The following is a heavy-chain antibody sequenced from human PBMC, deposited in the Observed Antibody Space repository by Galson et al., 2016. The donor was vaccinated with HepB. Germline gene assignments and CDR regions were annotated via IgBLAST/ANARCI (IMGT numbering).Heavy chain of an antibody. CDR2: LYWNDDK. J-gene: IGHJ4*02. D-gene: IGHD3-22*01. CDR1: GFSITTSGVG. V-gene: IGHV2-5*01. CDR3: ARRQPRGCSDY. Sequence: PALVKPTQTVTLTCTFSGFSITTSGVGVGWVRQPPGKALEWLALLYWNDDKRYSPSLKNRLTIIKNTSKNQVVLRMTNMDPVDSATYYCARRQPRGCSDYWGQGTLVTVSS.